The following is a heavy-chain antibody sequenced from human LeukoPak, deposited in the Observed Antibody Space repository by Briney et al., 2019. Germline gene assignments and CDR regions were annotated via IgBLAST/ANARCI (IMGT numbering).Heavy chain of an antibody. V-gene: IGHV1-18*01. CDR1: GYTFTSYG. J-gene: IGHJ4*02. D-gene: IGHD5-24*01. Sequence: APVKVSCKASGYTFTSYGISWVRQAPGQGLEWMGWISAYNGNTNYAQKLQGRVTMTTDTSTSTAYMELRSLRSDDTAVYYCARVRRDGYNLDYWGQGTLVTVSS. CDR2: ISAYNGNT. CDR3: ARVRRDGYNLDY.